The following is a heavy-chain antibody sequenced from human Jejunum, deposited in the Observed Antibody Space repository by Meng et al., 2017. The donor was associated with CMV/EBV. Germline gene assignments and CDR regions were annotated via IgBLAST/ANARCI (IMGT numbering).Heavy chain of an antibody. D-gene: IGHD6-6*01. CDR1: GFTCSSYW. CDR2: ISTDGRST. CDR3: ARGRVSYTTWSPQAY. J-gene: IGHJ4*02. V-gene: IGHV3-74*01. Sequence: GFTCSSYWMHWIRQAPGKGPVWFSRISTDGRSTTYADSVKGRFTISRDNAKNTLYLQMNSLRAEDTAVYYCARGRVSYTTWSPQAYWGQGTLVTVSS.